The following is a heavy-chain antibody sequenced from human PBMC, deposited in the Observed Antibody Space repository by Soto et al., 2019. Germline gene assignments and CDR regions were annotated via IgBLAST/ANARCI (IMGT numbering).Heavy chain of an antibody. CDR1: GGSISSGSYY. D-gene: IGHD2-21*02. CDR2: IYYTGTT. J-gene: IGHJ4*02. V-gene: IGHV4-61*05. CDR3: ARLGGYYQAFDQ. Sequence: SDTLSLTCTVSGGSISSGSYYWGWFRQPPGKGLEWIGYIYYTGTTTYHPSLKSRVTISIDTSRNQFSLKLNSVTAADTAVYYCARLGGYYQAFDQWGQGSLVTVS.